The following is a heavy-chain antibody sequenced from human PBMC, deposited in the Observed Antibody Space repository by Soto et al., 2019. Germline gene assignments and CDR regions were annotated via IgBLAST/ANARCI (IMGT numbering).Heavy chain of an antibody. CDR1: GFTFDNYA. D-gene: IGHD3-3*01. CDR2: ISWNSGNI. Sequence: EVHLMESGGGWVQPGRSLRLSCAASGFTFDNYAMHWVRQAPGKGLEWVSGISWNSGNIGYADSVKGRFTIARDNAKTSLYLEMNSLRAEDTALYYCAKSLKIFGLATTRSGPLDSWGQGALVTASS. CDR3: AKSLKIFGLATTRSGPLDS. J-gene: IGHJ4*02. V-gene: IGHV3-9*01.